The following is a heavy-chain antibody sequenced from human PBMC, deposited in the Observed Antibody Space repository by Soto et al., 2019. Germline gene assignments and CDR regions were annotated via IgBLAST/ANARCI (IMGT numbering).Heavy chain of an antibody. D-gene: IGHD3-10*01. V-gene: IGHV3-21*01. Sequence: PGGSLRLSCEASGFTLTTYTMNWGRQASGKGLEWVSSITSSSGHIYYADSVKGRFTISRDNARNSLYLQMNSLRAEDTAVYYCVRERGLSSFYGMDVWGQGTTVTVS. CDR1: GFTLTTYT. J-gene: IGHJ6*02. CDR2: ITSSSGHI. CDR3: VRERGLSSFYGMDV.